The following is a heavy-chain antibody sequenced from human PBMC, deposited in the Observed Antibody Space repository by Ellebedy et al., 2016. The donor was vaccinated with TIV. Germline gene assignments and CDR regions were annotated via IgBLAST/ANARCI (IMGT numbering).Heavy chain of an antibody. CDR3: ARRSRGPSYYFDY. V-gene: IGHV3-48*03. CDR1: GFIFSSYY. D-gene: IGHD3-10*01. CDR2: ISGSGGMM. J-gene: IGHJ4*02. Sequence: GEFLKISCVASGFIFSSYYMTWVRQAPGKGLEWISYISGSGGMMDHADSVKGRFTISRDNAKNSLYLQLSRLRAEDTAVYYCARRSRGPSYYFDYWGQGALVTVSS.